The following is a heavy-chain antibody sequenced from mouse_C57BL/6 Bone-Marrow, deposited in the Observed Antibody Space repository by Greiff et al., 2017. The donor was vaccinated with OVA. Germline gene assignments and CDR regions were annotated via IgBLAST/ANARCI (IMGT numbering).Heavy chain of an antibody. V-gene: IGHV5-9-1*02. Sequence: EVKLMESGEGLVKPGGSLKLSCAASGFTFSSYAMSWVRQTPEKRLEWVAYISSGGDYIYYADTVKGRFTISRDNARNTLYLQMSSLKSEDTAMYYCTRDHGSTWFAYWGKGTLVTVSA. CDR3: TRDHGSTWFAY. CDR2: ISSGGDYI. CDR1: GFTFSSYA. D-gene: IGHD1-1*01. J-gene: IGHJ3*01.